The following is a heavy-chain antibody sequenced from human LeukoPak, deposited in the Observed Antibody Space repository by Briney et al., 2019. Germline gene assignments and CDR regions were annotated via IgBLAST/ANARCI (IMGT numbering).Heavy chain of an antibody. CDR2: IYHSGST. Sequence: SQTLSLTCTVSGGSISSGGYYWSWIRQPPGKGLEWIGYIYHSGSTYYNPSLKSRVTISVDRSKNQFSLKLSSVTAADTAVYYCARGGYCSSTSCPGSDAFDIWGQGTMVTVSS. V-gene: IGHV4-30-2*01. CDR1: GGSISSGGYY. J-gene: IGHJ3*02. CDR3: ARGGYCSSTSCPGSDAFDI. D-gene: IGHD2-2*01.